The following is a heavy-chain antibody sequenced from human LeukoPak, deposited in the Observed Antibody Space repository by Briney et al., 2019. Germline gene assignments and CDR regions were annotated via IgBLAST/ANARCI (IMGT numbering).Heavy chain of an antibody. D-gene: IGHD3-10*01. CDR3: ARDSGLGTNEYYQY. Sequence: PGGSLRLSCEASGLTFSKSWMHWVRQAPGKGLVWVSRINNDGSTTSYADPVKGRFTISRDNAKNTLYLQMNSLRAEDTAVYYCARDSGLGTNEYYQYWGQGTLVTVRS. J-gene: IGHJ1*01. V-gene: IGHV3-74*01. CDR2: INNDGSTT. CDR1: GLTFSKSW.